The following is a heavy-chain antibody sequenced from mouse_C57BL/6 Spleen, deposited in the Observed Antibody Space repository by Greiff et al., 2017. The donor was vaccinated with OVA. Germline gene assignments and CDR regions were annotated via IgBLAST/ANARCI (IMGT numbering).Heavy chain of an antibody. CDR1: GYTFTSYW. J-gene: IGHJ4*01. V-gene: IGHV1-55*01. D-gene: IGHD2-3*01. CDR2: IYPGSGRT. CDR3: AREGLQDGYPLYYAMDY. Sequence: VQLQQPGAELVKPGASVKMSCKASGYTFTSYWLTWVKQRPGQGLEWIGDIYPGSGRTNYNEKFKSKATLTVDTSASTAYMQLSSLTSEDSAVYYCAREGLQDGYPLYYAMDYWGQGTSVTVSS.